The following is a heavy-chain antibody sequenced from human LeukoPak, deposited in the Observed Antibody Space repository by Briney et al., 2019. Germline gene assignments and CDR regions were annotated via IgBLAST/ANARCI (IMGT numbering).Heavy chain of an antibody. Sequence: GGSLRLSCAASGFTFSPLGMNWVRQAPGRGLEWVSFISSGSSTTYYADSVKGRFTISRDNAKNSLYLQVNSLRDEDTAVYYCARGRGLTLSYHYFDYWGQGTLVTVSS. CDR3: ARGRGLTLSYHYFDY. CDR1: GFTFSPLG. CDR2: ISSGSSTT. D-gene: IGHD3-10*01. V-gene: IGHV3-48*02. J-gene: IGHJ4*02.